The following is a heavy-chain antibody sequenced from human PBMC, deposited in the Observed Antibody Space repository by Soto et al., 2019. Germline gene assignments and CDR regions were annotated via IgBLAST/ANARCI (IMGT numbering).Heavy chain of an antibody. Sequence: GGSQRLSCAASGFTFSSYAMSWVRQAPGKGLEWVSAISGSGGSTYYADSVKGRFTISRDNSKNTLYLQMNSLRAEDTAVYYCAKDQDIVVVVAATPSGMDVWGQGTTVTVSS. CDR3: AKDQDIVVVVAATPSGMDV. V-gene: IGHV3-23*01. CDR2: ISGSGGST. D-gene: IGHD2-15*01. CDR1: GFTFSSYA. J-gene: IGHJ6*02.